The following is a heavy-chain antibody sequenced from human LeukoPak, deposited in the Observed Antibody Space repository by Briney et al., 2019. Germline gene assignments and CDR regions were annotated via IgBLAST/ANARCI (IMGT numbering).Heavy chain of an antibody. CDR3: ARDSGYYDSSGFNDY. Sequence: PGGSLRLSCAASGFTFSSYSMNWVRQAPGKGLEWVSSISSSSSYIYYADSVKGRFTISRDNAKNSLYLQMNSPRAEDTAVYYCARDSGYYDSSGFNDYWGQGTLVTVSS. D-gene: IGHD3-22*01. CDR1: GFTFSSYS. J-gene: IGHJ4*02. CDR2: ISSSSSYI. V-gene: IGHV3-21*01.